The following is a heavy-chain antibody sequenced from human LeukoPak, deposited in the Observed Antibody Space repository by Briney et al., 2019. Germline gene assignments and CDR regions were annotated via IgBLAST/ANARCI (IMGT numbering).Heavy chain of an antibody. CDR2: ISGRGGST. CDR3: ARSPRSRGRPRYYYGMDV. V-gene: IGHV3-23*01. CDR1: GHTFSSYA. J-gene: IGHJ6*02. Sequence: GVSLRLSCAASGHTFSSYAMSWVRQSPGGGLEWVSAISGRGGSTYYADSVKGRFTISRDNSKNTLYLQMNSLRAEDTAVYYCARSPRSRGRPRYYYGMDVWGQGTTVTVSS. D-gene: IGHD3-22*01.